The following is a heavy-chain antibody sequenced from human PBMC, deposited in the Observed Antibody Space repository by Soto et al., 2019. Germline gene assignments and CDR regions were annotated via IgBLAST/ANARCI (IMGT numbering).Heavy chain of an antibody. V-gene: IGHV2-5*02. Sequence: QITLKESGPPLVKPTQTLTLTCTFSGFSLSTSGVGVGWIRQPPGKALASLAIIYWDDDKPYSPSLKSRLTFTKDPSNNQVGLTMTNMDPVDTATYYCAHKGEYYGILTGLLVGYFGYWGQGTLVTVSS. CDR2: IYWDDDK. J-gene: IGHJ4*02. CDR3: AHKGEYYGILTGLLVGYFGY. D-gene: IGHD3-9*01. CDR1: GFSLSTSGVG.